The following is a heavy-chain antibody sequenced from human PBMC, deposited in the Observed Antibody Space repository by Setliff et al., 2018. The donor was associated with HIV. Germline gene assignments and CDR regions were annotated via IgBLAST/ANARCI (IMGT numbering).Heavy chain of an antibody. CDR2: IYSSGTT. J-gene: IGHJ4*02. Sequence: SETLSLTCTVSGDSINGYYWSWFRQPPGRGLEWIGYIYSSGTTKYNPSLKSRVTILVDTPKNQFSLRLSSVTAADTAVYYCARRSAKSSFLYFDYWGQGTLVTVSS. CDR3: ARRSAKSSFLYFDY. D-gene: IGHD3-16*02. CDR1: GDSINGYY. V-gene: IGHV4-59*08.